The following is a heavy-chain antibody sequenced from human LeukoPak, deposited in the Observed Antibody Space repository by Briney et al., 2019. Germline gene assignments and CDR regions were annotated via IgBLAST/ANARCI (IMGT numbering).Heavy chain of an antibody. D-gene: IGHD3-9*01. CDR1: GFTFSNAW. CDR3: VFDIWTLGGH. CDR2: IKSKTDGGTT. J-gene: IGHJ4*02. V-gene: IGHV3-15*01. Sequence: GGSLRLSCAASGFTFSNAWMSWVRQAPGKGLEWVGRIKSKTDGGTTDYAAPVKGRFTISRDDSKNTLYLQMNSLRAEDTAVYYCVFDIWTLGGHWGQGTLVSVAP.